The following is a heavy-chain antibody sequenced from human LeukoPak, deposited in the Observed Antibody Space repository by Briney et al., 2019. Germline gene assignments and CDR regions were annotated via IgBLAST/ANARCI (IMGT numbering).Heavy chain of an antibody. CDR2: ISWNSGSI. Sequence: GRSLRLSCAASGFTFDDYAMHWVRHAPGKGLEWVSGISWNSGSIVYADSVKGRFTISRDNAKNSLYLQMNSLRAEDTALYYCAKEGITMVRGVEVPYYGMDVWGQGTTVTVSS. CDR3: AKEGITMVRGVEVPYYGMDV. J-gene: IGHJ6*02. D-gene: IGHD3-10*01. CDR1: GFTFDDYA. V-gene: IGHV3-9*01.